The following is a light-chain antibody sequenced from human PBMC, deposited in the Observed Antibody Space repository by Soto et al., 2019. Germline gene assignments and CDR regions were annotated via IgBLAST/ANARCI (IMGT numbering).Light chain of an antibody. CDR3: QQYGSSPLT. CDR2: GAS. J-gene: IGKJ4*01. Sequence: EIVLTQSPGTLSLSPGERATLSYRASQSVSSSYLAWYQQKPGQAPRLLIYGASRRATGFPDRFSGSGSGTDFTLTISRLEPEDFAVYYCQQYGSSPLTFGGGTKVEIK. V-gene: IGKV3-20*01. CDR1: QSVSSSY.